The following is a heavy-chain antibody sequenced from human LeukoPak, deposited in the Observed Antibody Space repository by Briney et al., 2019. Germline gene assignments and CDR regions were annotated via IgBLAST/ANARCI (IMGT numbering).Heavy chain of an antibody. V-gene: IGHV3-23*01. CDR2: ISGSGGST. CDR3: ATLTSRRYSSSPGFDY. CDR1: GFTFSSYA. D-gene: IGHD6-6*01. Sequence: PGGSLRLSCAASGFTFSSYAMSWVRQAPGKGLEWVSAISGSGGSTYYADSVKGRFTISRDNSKNTLYLQMNSLRAEDTAVYYCATLTSRRYSSSPGFDYWGQGTLVTVSS. J-gene: IGHJ4*02.